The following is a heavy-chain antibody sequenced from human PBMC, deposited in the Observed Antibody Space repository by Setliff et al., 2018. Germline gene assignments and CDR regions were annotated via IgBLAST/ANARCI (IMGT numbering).Heavy chain of an antibody. D-gene: IGHD6-19*01. CDR1: GFGFTTFG. Sequence: GASVKVSCKTSGFGFTTFGFSWVRQAPGQGLEWMGGTIPIFGSTNYAQKFQDRVTIITDESTTIAYMELSSLRSDDTAVYYCARGGPVAVATLYNWFDPWGQGTLVTVSS. CDR2: TIPIFGST. V-gene: IGHV1-69*05. J-gene: IGHJ5*02. CDR3: ARGGPVAVATLYNWFDP.